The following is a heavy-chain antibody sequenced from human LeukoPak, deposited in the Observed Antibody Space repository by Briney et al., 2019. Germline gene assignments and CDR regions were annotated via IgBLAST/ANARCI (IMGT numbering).Heavy chain of an antibody. J-gene: IGHJ4*02. CDR2: IYASGST. CDR3: ARGTYFDVLTGYSPGTFDY. D-gene: IGHD3-9*01. CDR1: GGSISSYY. V-gene: IGHV4-4*07. Sequence: SETLSLTCTVSGGSISSYYWSWLRQPAGKGLEWIGRIYASGSTNYNPSLKSRVTMSVDTSKNQFSLRLSSVTAADTAVYCCARGTYFDVLTGYSPGTFDYWGQGTLVTVSS.